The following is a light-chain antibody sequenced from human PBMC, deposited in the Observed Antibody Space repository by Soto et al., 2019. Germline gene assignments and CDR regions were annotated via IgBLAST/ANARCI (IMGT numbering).Light chain of an antibody. J-gene: IGLJ3*02. CDR1: SSNIGAGYD. CDR2: GNI. CDR3: QSYASSLSRWV. V-gene: IGLV1-40*01. Sequence: QSVLTQPPSVSGAPGQRVPISCTGSSSNIGAGYDVHWYQQLPGTAPKLLIYGNINRPSGVPDRFAGSKSGTSASLAITGLQAEDEADYYCQSYASSLSRWVFGEGTKLTVL.